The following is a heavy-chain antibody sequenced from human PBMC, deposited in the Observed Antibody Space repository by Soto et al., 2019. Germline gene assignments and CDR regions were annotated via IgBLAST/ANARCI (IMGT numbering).Heavy chain of an antibody. J-gene: IGHJ4*02. V-gene: IGHV4-31*03. D-gene: IGHD3-10*01. Sequence: SETLSLTCTVAGGSISSGGYYWSWIRQHPGKGLEWIGYIYYSGSTYYNPSLKSRVTISVDTSKNQFSLKLSSVTAADTAVYYCARAPPYYYGSGSPLRYYFDYWGQGTLVTVSS. CDR2: IYYSGST. CDR1: GGSISSGGYY. CDR3: ARAPPYYYGSGSPLRYYFDY.